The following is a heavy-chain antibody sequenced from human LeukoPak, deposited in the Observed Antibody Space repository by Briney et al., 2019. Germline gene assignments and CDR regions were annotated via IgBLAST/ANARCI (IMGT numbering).Heavy chain of an antibody. J-gene: IGHJ4*02. CDR3: ARGYSDWLR. Sequence: PGGSLTLSCAASVVTFSNDWMTWVRQGPGEGLEWLANINLDGSETHFVDSVKGRFTISRDNAKNSLSLQMSGLRVEDTAVYYCARGYSDWLRWGQGTQVTVSS. D-gene: IGHD4-11*01. CDR2: INLDGSET. CDR1: VVTFSNDW. V-gene: IGHV3-7*01.